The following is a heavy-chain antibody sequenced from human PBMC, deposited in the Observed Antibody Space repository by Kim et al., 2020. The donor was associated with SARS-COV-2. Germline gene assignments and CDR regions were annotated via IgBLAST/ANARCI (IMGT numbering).Heavy chain of an antibody. J-gene: IGHJ4*02. V-gene: IGHV3-30*04. CDR1: GFTFSSYA. D-gene: IGHD2-15*01. CDR2: ISYDGSNK. CDR3: ARDRGSYCSGGSCYIDY. Sequence: GSLRLSCAASGFTFSSYAMHWVRQAPGKGLEWVAVISYDGSNKYYADSVKGRFTISRDNSKNTLYLQMNSLRAEDTAVYYCARDRGSYCSGGSCYIDYWGQGTLVTVSS.